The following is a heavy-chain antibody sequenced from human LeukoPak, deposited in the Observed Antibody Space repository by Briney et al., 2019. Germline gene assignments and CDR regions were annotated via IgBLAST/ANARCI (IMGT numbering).Heavy chain of an antibody. CDR1: GGSISSYY. J-gene: IGHJ4*02. CDR3: ARQLGYCSGGSCYRAHFDY. CDR2: IYYSGST. Sequence: SETLSLTCTVSGGSISSYYWSWIRQPPGKGREGIGYIYYSGSTNYNPSLKSRVTISVDTSKNQFSLKLSSVTAADTAVYYCARQLGYCSGGSCYRAHFDYWGQGTLVTVSS. V-gene: IGHV4-59*01. D-gene: IGHD2-15*01.